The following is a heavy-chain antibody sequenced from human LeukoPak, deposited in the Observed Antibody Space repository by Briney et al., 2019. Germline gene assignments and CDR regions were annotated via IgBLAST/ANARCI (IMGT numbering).Heavy chain of an antibody. J-gene: IGHJ6*02. CDR1: GYTFTSYG. Sequence: ASVKVSCKASGYTFTSYGISWVRQAPGQGLEWMGWISAYNGYTNYAQNFQGRVTMTTDAPTSTAYMELRSLRSDDTAVYYCVREVTMVRGVITFYHYNGMDVWGQGTAVTVSS. CDR3: VREVTMVRGVITFYHYNGMDV. D-gene: IGHD3-10*01. V-gene: IGHV1-18*01. CDR2: ISAYNGYT.